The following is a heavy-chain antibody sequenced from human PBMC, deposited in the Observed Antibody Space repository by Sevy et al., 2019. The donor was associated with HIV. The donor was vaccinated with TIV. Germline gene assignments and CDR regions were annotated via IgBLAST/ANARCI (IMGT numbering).Heavy chain of an antibody. CDR2: INEDGTEN. CDR1: GFTFSTYW. Sequence: GGSLRLSCAASGFTFSTYWMSWFRQAPGKGLEWVANINEDGTENLYVDSVKGRFTMSRDNAKNSLYLQMNSLRAEDAAVYYCARDNATASRRGLRYYYYGTDVWGQGTTVTVSS. D-gene: IGHD2-2*01. V-gene: IGHV3-7*01. CDR3: ARDNATASRRGLRYYYYGTDV. J-gene: IGHJ6*02.